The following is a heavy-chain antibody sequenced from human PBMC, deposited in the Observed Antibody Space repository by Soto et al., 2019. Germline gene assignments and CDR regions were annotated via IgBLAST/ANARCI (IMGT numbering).Heavy chain of an antibody. CDR1: GFTFSSYE. Sequence: GGSLRLSCAASGFTFSSYEMNWVRQAPGKGLEWVSYISSSGSTIYYAESVKGRFTISRDNAKNSLYLQMNSMIAEDAAVYYWATGTQYNWNQNWFDPWGQGTLVTVSS. J-gene: IGHJ5*02. D-gene: IGHD1-1*01. CDR2: ISSSGSTI. V-gene: IGHV3-48*03. CDR3: ATGTQYNWNQNWFDP.